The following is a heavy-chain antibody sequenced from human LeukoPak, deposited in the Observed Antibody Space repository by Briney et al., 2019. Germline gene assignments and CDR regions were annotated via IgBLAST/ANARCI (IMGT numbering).Heavy chain of an antibody. Sequence: GGSLRLSCAAPGFTFSSYGMSWVRQAPGKGLEWVSAISGSGGSTYYADSMKGRFTISRDNSKNTLYLQMNSLRAEDTAVYYCAKTLGYCSGGSCYSGVIDYWGQGTLVTVSS. CDR1: GFTFSSYG. J-gene: IGHJ4*02. D-gene: IGHD2-15*01. V-gene: IGHV3-23*01. CDR3: AKTLGYCSGGSCYSGVIDY. CDR2: ISGSGGST.